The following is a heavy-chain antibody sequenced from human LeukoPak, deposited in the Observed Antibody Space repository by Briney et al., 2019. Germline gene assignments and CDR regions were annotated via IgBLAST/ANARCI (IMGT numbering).Heavy chain of an antibody. V-gene: IGHV4-34*01. CDR1: GGSFSVYY. J-gene: IGHJ5*02. CDR3: ARGWRYYGSGSYCWFDP. CDR2: INHSGST. D-gene: IGHD3-10*01. Sequence: SETLSLTCAVYGGSFSVYYWSWIRQPPGKGLEWIGEINHSGSTNYNPSLKSRVTISVDTSKNQFSLKLSSVTAADTAVYYCARGWRYYGSGSYCWFDPWGQGTLVTASS.